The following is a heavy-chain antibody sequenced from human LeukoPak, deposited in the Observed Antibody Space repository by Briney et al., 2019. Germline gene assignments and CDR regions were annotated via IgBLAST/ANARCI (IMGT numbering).Heavy chain of an antibody. V-gene: IGHV4-59*12. CDR1: GSMYNYY. CDR2: IYHSGST. CDR3: ARVDRASDIVAHLDY. D-gene: IGHD5-12*01. Sequence: SETLSLTCTVFGSMYNYYWSWIRQPPGKGLEWIGYIYHSGSTYYNPSLKSRVTISVDRSKNQFSLKLSSVTAADTAVYYCARVDRASDIVAHLDYWGQGTLVTVSS. J-gene: IGHJ4*02.